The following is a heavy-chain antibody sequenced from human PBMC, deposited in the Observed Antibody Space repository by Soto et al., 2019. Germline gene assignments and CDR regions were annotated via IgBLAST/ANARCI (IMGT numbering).Heavy chain of an antibody. V-gene: IGHV1-3*01. Sequence: VASVKVSCKASGYTFTSYAMHWVRQAPGQRLEWMGWINAGNGNTKYSQKFQGRVTITRDTSASTAYMELSSLRSEDTAVYYCARDCGGDCYPRVDAFDIWGQGTMVTVSS. J-gene: IGHJ3*02. CDR3: ARDCGGDCYPRVDAFDI. CDR1: GYTFTSYA. CDR2: INAGNGNT. D-gene: IGHD2-21*02.